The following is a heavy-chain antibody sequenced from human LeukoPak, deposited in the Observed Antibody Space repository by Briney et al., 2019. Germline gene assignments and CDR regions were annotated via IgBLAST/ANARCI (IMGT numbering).Heavy chain of an antibody. Sequence: GRSLRLSCAASGFTFSSYAMHWVRQAPGKGLEWVAVISYDGSNKYYADSVKGRFTISRDNSKNTLYLQMNSLRAEDTAVYYCARPYCSGGSCYSELDYWGQGTLVTVSS. V-gene: IGHV3-30*04. D-gene: IGHD2-15*01. CDR1: GFTFSSYA. CDR2: ISYDGSNK. CDR3: ARPYCSGGSCYSELDY. J-gene: IGHJ4*02.